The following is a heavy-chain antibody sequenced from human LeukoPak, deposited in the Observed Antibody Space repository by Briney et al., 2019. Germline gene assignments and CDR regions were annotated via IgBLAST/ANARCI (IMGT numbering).Heavy chain of an antibody. V-gene: IGHV4-61*02. J-gene: IGHJ5*02. CDR3: ARDQTYGGNSVGWFDP. CDR2: IYTSGST. D-gene: IGHD4-23*01. Sequence: PSQTLSLTCTVSGGSISSGSYYWSWIRQPAGKGLEWIGRIYTSGSTNYNPSLKSRVTISVDTSKNQFTLKLSSVTAADTAVYYCARDQTYGGNSVGWFDPWSQGTLVTVSS. CDR1: GGSISSGSYY.